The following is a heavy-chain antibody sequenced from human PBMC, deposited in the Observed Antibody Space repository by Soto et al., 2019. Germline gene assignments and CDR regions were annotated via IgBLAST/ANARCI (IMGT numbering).Heavy chain of an antibody. CDR1: AFPFKNYA. Sequence: QLVESGGGVVQPGRSLRLSCAASAFPFKNYAMHWVRQAPGKGLEWVAIIWYVASNKYYADSVKGRFTISRDNSKNTLFLQMNSLRVDDTAVYYCASLPGHYSGSVSSYSFAMDVWGHGTTVTVSS. J-gene: IGHJ6*02. D-gene: IGHD3-10*01. CDR3: ASLPGHYSGSVSSYSFAMDV. CDR2: IWYVASNK. V-gene: IGHV3-33*01.